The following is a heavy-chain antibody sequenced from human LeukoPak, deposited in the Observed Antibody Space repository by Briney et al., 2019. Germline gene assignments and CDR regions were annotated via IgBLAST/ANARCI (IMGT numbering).Heavy chain of an antibody. J-gene: IGHJ4*02. Sequence: SETLSLTCTVSGGSISSYYWSWIRQPPGKGLEWIGYIYYSGSTNYNSSLKSRVTILVDMSKNQFSLKLSSVTAADTAVYYCAREAPISDSGNYYKSLGYWGQGTLVTVSS. V-gene: IGHV4-59*12. D-gene: IGHD3-10*01. CDR3: AREAPISDSGNYYKSLGY. CDR2: IYYSGST. CDR1: GGSISSYY.